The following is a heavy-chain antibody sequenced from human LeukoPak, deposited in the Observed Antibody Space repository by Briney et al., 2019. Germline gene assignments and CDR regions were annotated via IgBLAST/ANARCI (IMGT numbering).Heavy chain of an antibody. CDR1: GGSISSYY. V-gene: IGHV4-59*01. D-gene: IGHD5-12*01. J-gene: IGHJ4*02. CDR3: ARDAGYADY. CDR2: IYYSGST. Sequence: SETLSLTCTVSGGSISSYYWSWLRQPPGKGLEWIGYIYYSGSTNYNPSLKSRVTVSADTSKNQFSLKLSSVTAADTAVYYCARDAGYADYWGQGTLVTVSS.